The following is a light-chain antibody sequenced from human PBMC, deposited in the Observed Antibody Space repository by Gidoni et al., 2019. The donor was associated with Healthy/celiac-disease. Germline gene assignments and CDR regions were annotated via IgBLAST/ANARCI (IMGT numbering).Light chain of an antibody. CDR3: SSYAGSNNYV. CDR1: SSDVGGYNY. Sequence: QSALPQPPSASGSTGQSVTISCTGTSSDVGGYNYVSWYQQHPGKAPKLMIYEVIKRPSGVPDRFSGSKSGNTASLTVSGLQAEDEADYYCSSYAGSNNYVFGTGTKVTVL. J-gene: IGLJ1*01. V-gene: IGLV2-8*01. CDR2: EVI.